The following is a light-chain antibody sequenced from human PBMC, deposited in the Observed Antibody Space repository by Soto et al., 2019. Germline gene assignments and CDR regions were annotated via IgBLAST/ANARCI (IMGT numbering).Light chain of an antibody. CDR2: SNN. CDR3: AAWDDSLSGVV. CDR1: SSSIGRNY. Sequence: QSVLTQSPSASGTPGQRVTISCSGSSSSIGRNYVSWYQQLPGTAPKLLIFSNNQRPSGVPDRFSGSKSGTTASLAISGLQSEDEADYYCAAWDDSLSGVVFGGGTKLTVL. V-gene: IGLV1-47*02. J-gene: IGLJ3*02.